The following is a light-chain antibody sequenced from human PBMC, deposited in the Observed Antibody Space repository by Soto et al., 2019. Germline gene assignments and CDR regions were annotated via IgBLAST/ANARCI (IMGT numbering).Light chain of an antibody. J-gene: IGLJ2*01. V-gene: IGLV1-44*01. CDR1: NSNIGGNT. Sequence: QSALTQPPSASGTPGQTVAISCSGTNSNIGGNTVNWYQQVPGAAPRALIYSNNMRPSGCPDRFSGYKSGTSASLAISGLQSEYEADYYCASWDDSLYGVVFGGGTKLTVL. CDR2: SNN. CDR3: ASWDDSLYGVV.